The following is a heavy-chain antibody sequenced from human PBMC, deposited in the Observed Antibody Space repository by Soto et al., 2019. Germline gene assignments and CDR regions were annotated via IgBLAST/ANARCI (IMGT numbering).Heavy chain of an antibody. CDR1: GGSISSSSYS. J-gene: IGHJ6*03. V-gene: IGHV4-39*07. Sequence: PLETLSLTCTVSGGSISSSSYSWCWIRKPPGKGLEWIGKIYHSGSTNYNPSLKSRVTISVDTSKNQFSLKLSSVTAADTAVYYCARGSSSGWYDQEYYYYYMDVWGKGTTVTVSS. D-gene: IGHD6-19*01. CDR3: ARGSSSGWYDQEYYYYYMDV. CDR2: IYHSGST.